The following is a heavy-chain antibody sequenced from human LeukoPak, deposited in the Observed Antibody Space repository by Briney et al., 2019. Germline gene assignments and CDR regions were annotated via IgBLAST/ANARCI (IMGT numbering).Heavy chain of an antibody. CDR1: GFTVSSNY. J-gene: IGHJ4*02. V-gene: IGHV3-53*01. CDR2: IYSGGST. D-gene: IGHD3-3*01. Sequence: GGSLRLSXAASGFTVSSNYMSWVRQAPGKGLEWVSVIYSGGSTYYADSVKGRFTISRDNSKNTLYLQMNSLRAEDTAVYYCARDWRRYYFDYWGQGTLVTVPS. CDR3: ARDWRRYYFDY.